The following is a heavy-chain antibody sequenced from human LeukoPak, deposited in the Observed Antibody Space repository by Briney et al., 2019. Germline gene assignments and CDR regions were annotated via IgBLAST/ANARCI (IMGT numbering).Heavy chain of an antibody. CDR3: ANSREYSSSTWYHYFHH. CDR1: GGSLSGNS. Sequence: SETLSLTCGVFGGSLSGNSWTWIRKPPGKGREWFVGIILSGGTNYNPSLKRRVSISVDTSKNQFSLKLTSVTAADTAVYYCANSREYSSSTWYHYFHHWSQGTLVTVSS. CDR2: IILSGGT. V-gene: IGHV4-34*12. D-gene: IGHD6-13*01. J-gene: IGHJ4*02.